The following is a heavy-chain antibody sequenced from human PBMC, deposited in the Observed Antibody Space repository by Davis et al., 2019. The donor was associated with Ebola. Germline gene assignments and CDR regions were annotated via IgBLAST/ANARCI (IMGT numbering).Heavy chain of an antibody. CDR3: ARDGYSYGSHFDY. V-gene: IGHV3-48*03. J-gene: IGHJ4*02. CDR1: GFTVSSNY. CDR2: ISSSGSTI. D-gene: IGHD5-18*01. Sequence: GESLKISCAASGFTVSSNYMNWVRQAPGKGLEWVSYISSSGSTIYYADSVKGRFTISRDNAKNSLYLQMNSLRAEDTAVYYCARDGYSYGSHFDYWGQGTLVTVSS.